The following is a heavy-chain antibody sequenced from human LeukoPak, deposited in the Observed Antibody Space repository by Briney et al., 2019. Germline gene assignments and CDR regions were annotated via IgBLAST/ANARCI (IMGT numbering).Heavy chain of an antibody. CDR2: INPNSGGT. D-gene: IGHD4-17*01. Sequence: GASVKVSCKASGYTFTGYYMHWVRQAPGQGLEWMGWINPNSGGTNYAQEFQGRVTMTRDTSISTAYMELSRLRSDDTAVYYCARDRYGDIPFDYWGQGTLVTVSS. V-gene: IGHV1-2*02. CDR3: ARDRYGDIPFDY. J-gene: IGHJ4*02. CDR1: GYTFTGYY.